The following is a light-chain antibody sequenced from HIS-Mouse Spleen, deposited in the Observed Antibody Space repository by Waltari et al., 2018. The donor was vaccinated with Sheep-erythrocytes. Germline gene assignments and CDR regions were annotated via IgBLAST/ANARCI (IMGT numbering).Light chain of an antibody. CDR2: QDS. V-gene: IGLV3-1*01. CDR3: QAWDSSTAV. Sequence: SYELTQPPSVSVSPGQTASITCSGDKLGDKYACWYQQKPGQSPVLVIYQDSKRPSGIPERVSGSNAGNTATLTISGTQAMDEADYDCQAWDSSTAVFGGGTKLTVL. CDR1: KLGDKY. J-gene: IGLJ2*01.